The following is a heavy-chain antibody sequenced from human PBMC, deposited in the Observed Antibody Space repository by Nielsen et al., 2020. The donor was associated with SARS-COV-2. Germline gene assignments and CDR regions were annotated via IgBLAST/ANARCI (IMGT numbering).Heavy chain of an antibody. Sequence: ASVKVSCKASGYTFTSYAMHWVRQAPGQRLEWMGWINAGNGNTKYSQKLQGRVTMTTDTSTSTAYMELRSLRSDDTAVYYCARFIRSGYALPNWFDPWGQGTLVTVSS. CDR1: GYTFTSYA. CDR2: INAGNGNT. V-gene: IGHV1-3*01. CDR3: ARFIRSGYALPNWFDP. D-gene: IGHD2-2*01. J-gene: IGHJ5*02.